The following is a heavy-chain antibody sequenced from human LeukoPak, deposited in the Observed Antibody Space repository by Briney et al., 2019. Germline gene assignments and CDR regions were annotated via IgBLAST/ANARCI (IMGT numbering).Heavy chain of an antibody. Sequence: PGGSLRLSCAASGFTFSSYAMSWVRQAPGKGLEWVSAISGSGGSTYYADSVKGRFTISRDRSKNTLYLQMNNLRPEDTAVYYCAKQNCGADCYSSNFDYWGQGTLVTVSS. CDR1: GFTFSSYA. CDR3: AKQNCGADCYSSNFDY. D-gene: IGHD2-21*02. CDR2: ISGSGGST. J-gene: IGHJ4*02. V-gene: IGHV3-23*01.